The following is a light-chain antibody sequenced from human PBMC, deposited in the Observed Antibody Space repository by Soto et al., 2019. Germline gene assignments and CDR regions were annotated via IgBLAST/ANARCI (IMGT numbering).Light chain of an antibody. CDR2: FGS. J-gene: IGKJ1*01. CDR1: QSLLQRNGYNY. CDR3: MQSQQTPPT. V-gene: IGKV2-28*01. Sequence: DIVMTQSPLSLPVTPGEPASISCSSSQSLLQRNGYNYLDWYLQKPGQSPQLLIFFGSYRASGVPDRFSGSGSGTDFTLKIRSVEAEDVGIYYCMQSQQTPPTFGQGTRVEIK.